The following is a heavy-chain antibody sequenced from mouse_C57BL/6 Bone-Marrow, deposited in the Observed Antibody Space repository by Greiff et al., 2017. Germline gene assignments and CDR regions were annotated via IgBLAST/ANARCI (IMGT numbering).Heavy chain of an antibody. CDR3: ARSTVVATRVGFAY. D-gene: IGHD1-1*01. J-gene: IGHJ3*01. CDR2: INPYNGGT. V-gene: IGHV1-19*01. CDR1: GYTFTDYY. Sequence: VQLQQSGPVLVKPGASVKMSCKASGYTFTDYYMNWVKQSHGKSLEWIGVINPYNGGTSYNQKFKGKATLTVDKSSSTAYMELNSLTSEDSAVYYCARSTVVATRVGFAYWGQGTLVTVSA.